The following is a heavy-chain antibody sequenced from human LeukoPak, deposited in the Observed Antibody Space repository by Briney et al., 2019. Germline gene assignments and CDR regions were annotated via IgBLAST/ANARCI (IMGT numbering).Heavy chain of an antibody. CDR1: GFTFSSYG. CDR3: AKDGGNYYDTAGNHLMRSYMDV. D-gene: IGHD3-22*01. J-gene: IGHJ6*04. V-gene: IGHV3-30*18. Sequence: GGSLRLSCATSGFTFSSYGMHWVRQVPGKGLEWVTASHDAKSTYHVDSVKGRFTISRDNSKNTLYLQMNSLRAEDTAVYYCAKDGGNYYDTAGNHLMRSYMDVWGKGTTVTVSS. CDR2: SHDAKST.